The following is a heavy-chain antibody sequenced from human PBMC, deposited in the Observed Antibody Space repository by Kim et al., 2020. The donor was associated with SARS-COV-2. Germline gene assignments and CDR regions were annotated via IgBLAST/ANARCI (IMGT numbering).Heavy chain of an antibody. CDR2: INAGIGNT. CDR1: GYTFTNYA. CDR3: ARDYSGPYYYGMDV. V-gene: IGHV1-3*01. Sequence: ASVKVSCKASGYTFTNYAVHWVRQAPGQGLEWMGWINAGIGNTKYSQNFQGRVTITRDTSASTAYMELSSLKSEDTAVYYCARDYSGPYYYGMDVWGQGTTVTVSS. J-gene: IGHJ6*02. D-gene: IGHD3-10*01.